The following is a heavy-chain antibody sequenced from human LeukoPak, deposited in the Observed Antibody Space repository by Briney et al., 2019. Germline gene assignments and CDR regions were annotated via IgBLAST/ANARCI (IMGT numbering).Heavy chain of an antibody. D-gene: IGHD3-22*01. CDR2: ISYDGSNK. CDR3: ARDRGGYYYFDY. V-gene: IGHV3-30-3*01. Sequence: GGSLRLSCAASGFTFSDYYMSWIRQAPGKGLEWVAVISYDGSNKYYADSVKGRFTISRDNSKNTLYLQMNSLRAEDTAVYYCARDRGGYYYFDYWGQGTLVTVSS. CDR1: GFTFSDYY. J-gene: IGHJ4*02.